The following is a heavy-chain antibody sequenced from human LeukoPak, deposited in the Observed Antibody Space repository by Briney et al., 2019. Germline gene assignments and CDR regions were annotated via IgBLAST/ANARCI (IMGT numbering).Heavy chain of an antibody. V-gene: IGHV4-34*01. J-gene: IGHJ4*02. CDR3: ARGPRFNFDY. Sequence: PSETLSLTCAVYGGSFSVYYWSWIRQPPGKGLEWIGEINHSGSTNYNPSLKSRVTISVDTSKNQFSLKLSSVTAADTAVYYCARGPRFNFDYWGQGTLVTVSS. CDR1: GGSFSVYY. CDR2: INHSGST.